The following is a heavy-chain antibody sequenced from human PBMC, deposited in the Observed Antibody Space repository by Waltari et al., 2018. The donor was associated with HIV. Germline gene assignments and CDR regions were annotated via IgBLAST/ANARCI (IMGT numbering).Heavy chain of an antibody. Sequence: EVKLVESGGRLVQPRGSLRLSCVASGFTFSSYWLHWVRQAPGKGLLWISRGRRDVNSTVDAESVRGRFTISRDIAKNSLFLQMNSLRVEDTAVYFCARSLYYDFWSAYPPDYWGQGTRVTVSS. CDR1: GFTFSSYW. D-gene: IGHD3-3*01. V-gene: IGHV3-74*03. J-gene: IGHJ4*02. CDR3: ARSLYYDFWSAYPPDY. CDR2: GRRDVNST.